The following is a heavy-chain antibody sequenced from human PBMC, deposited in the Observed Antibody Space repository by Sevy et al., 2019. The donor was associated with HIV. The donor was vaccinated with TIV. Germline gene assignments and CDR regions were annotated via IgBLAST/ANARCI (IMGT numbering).Heavy chain of an antibody. Sequence: ASVKVSCKASGDTFNNYHVHWVRQAPGQGLEWMGIINPSGGTTSYAQKFQGRVTMTRDTSTGTVYMELSSLRSEDTAVYYCARAPSWYDSSGYNALDIWGQGTMVTVSS. D-gene: IGHD3-22*01. CDR2: INPSGGTT. J-gene: IGHJ3*02. V-gene: IGHV1-46*02. CDR1: GDTFNNYH. CDR3: ARAPSWYDSSGYNALDI.